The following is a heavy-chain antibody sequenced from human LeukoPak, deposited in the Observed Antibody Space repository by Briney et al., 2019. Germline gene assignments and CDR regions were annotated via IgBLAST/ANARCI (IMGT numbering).Heavy chain of an antibody. CDR2: ISYDGSNK. Sequence: PGGSLRLSCAASGFTFSSYAMHWVRQAPGKGLEWVAVISYDGSNKYYADSVKGRFTISRDNSKNTLYLQMNSLRAGDTAVYYCASAPWTWGQGTLVTVSS. D-gene: IGHD5-12*01. CDR1: GFTFSSYA. V-gene: IGHV3-30*04. CDR3: ASAPWT. J-gene: IGHJ5*02.